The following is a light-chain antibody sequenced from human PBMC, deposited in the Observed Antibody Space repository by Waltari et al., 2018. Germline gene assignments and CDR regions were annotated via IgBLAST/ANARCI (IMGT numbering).Light chain of an antibody. Sequence: QSALTQPASVSGSPGQSITISCTGTSSDIGGYNYVSWYQQVPGKAPKLIIYDVSNRPSGFSSRFSCSKSGNTASLTISGLQAEDEANYYCSSYIDSSTLELFGGGTSLTVL. CDR1: SSDIGGYNY. CDR2: DVS. V-gene: IGLV2-14*03. CDR3: SSYIDSSTLEL. J-gene: IGLJ2*01.